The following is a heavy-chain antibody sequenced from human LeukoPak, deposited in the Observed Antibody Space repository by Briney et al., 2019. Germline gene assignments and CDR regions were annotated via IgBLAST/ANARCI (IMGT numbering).Heavy chain of an antibody. CDR2: INHSGST. Sequence: PSETLSLTCAVYGGSFSGYYWSWIRQPPGKGLEWIGEINHSGSTNYNPSLKSRVTISVDTSKNQFSLKLSSVTAADTAVYYCARVGSLGGNSGGTIDCWGQGTLVTVSS. CDR3: ARVGSLGGNSGGTIDC. V-gene: IGHV4-34*01. CDR1: GGSFSGYY. D-gene: IGHD4-23*01. J-gene: IGHJ4*02.